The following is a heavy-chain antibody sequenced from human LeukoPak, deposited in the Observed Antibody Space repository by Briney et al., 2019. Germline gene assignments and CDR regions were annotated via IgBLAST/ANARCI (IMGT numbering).Heavy chain of an antibody. CDR3: ASFGSSGWPHGAFDI. V-gene: IGHV1-2*02. D-gene: IGHD6-19*01. Sequence: ASVKVSCKASGYTFTGYYMHWVRQAPGQGLEWMGWINPNSGGTNYAQKFQGRVTMTRDMSISTAYMELSRLRSDDTAVYYCASFGSSGWPHGAFDIWGQGTMVTVSS. CDR1: GYTFTGYY. J-gene: IGHJ3*02. CDR2: INPNSGGT.